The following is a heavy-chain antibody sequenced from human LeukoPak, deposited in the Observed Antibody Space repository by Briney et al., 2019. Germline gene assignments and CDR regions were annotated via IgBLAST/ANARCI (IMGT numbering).Heavy chain of an antibody. J-gene: IGHJ5*02. V-gene: IGHV1-46*01. CDR3: ARDHLIDDKSWWFDP. CDR2: INPNGGTT. CDR1: GYTFTRNW. D-gene: IGHD3-9*01. Sequence: ASVKVSCKTSGYTFTRNWMHWVRQAPGQGLEWMGIINPNGGTTIYAPKFQGRVTVTRDTSSNTVYMELSSLRSDDTAVYYCARDHLIDDKSWWFDPWGQGTLVTVSS.